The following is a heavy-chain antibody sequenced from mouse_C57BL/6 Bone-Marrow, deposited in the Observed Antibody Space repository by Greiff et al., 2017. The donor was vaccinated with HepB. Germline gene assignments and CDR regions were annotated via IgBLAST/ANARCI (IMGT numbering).Heavy chain of an antibody. CDR3: ARESNAY. D-gene: IGHD1-3*01. CDR1: GYTFTDYY. CDR2: INPNNGGT. Sequence: QLQQSGPELVKPGASVKISCKASGYTFTDYYMNWVKQSHGKSLEWIGDINPNNGGTSYNQKFKGKATLTVDKSSSTAYMELRSLTSEDSAVYYCARESNAYWGQGTLVTVSA. V-gene: IGHV1-26*01. J-gene: IGHJ3*01.